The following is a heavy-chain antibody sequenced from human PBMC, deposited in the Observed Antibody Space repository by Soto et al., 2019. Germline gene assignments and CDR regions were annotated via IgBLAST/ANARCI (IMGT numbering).Heavy chain of an antibody. CDR3: ARGGGAWGSSATPYYFDY. V-gene: IGHV1-2*04. J-gene: IGHJ4*02. Sequence: ASVKVSCKASGYTFTGYYTHWVRQAPGQGLEWMGWINPNSGGTNYAQKFQGWVTMTGDTSISTAYMELSRLRSDDTAVYYCARGGGAWGSSATPYYFDYWGQGTLVTVSS. CDR1: GYTFTGYY. D-gene: IGHD6-25*01. CDR2: INPNSGGT.